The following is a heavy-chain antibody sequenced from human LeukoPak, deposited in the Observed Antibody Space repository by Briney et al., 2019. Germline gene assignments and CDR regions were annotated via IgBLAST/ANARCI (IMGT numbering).Heavy chain of an antibody. Sequence: PGGSLRLSCAASGFTFSSYGMHWVRQAPGKGLEWVAFIRYDGSNKYYADSVKGRFTISRDNSKNTLYLQMNSLRAEDTAVYYCAKDQHSSGWYDAFDIWGQGTMVTASS. V-gene: IGHV3-30*02. CDR3: AKDQHSSGWYDAFDI. J-gene: IGHJ3*02. CDR1: GFTFSSYG. D-gene: IGHD6-19*01. CDR2: IRYDGSNK.